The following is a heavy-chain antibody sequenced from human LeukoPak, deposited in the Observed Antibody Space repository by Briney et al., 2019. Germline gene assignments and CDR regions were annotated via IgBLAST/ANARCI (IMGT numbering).Heavy chain of an antibody. V-gene: IGHV3-66*01. CDR3: ARDDYSNLLDY. Sequence: GGSLRLSCAASEFSVGSNYMTWVRQAPGKGLEWVSLIYSGGSTYYADSVKGRFTISRDNSKNTLYLQMNSLRAEDTAVYYCARDDYSNLLDYWGQGTLVTVSS. CDR2: IYSGGST. J-gene: IGHJ4*02. CDR1: EFSVGSNY. D-gene: IGHD4-11*01.